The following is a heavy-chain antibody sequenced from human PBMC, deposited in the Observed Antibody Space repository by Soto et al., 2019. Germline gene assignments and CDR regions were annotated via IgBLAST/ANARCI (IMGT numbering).Heavy chain of an antibody. CDR3: ARLRIATNNYKWFDP. J-gene: IGHJ5*02. Sequence: ASVKVSCKASGYTFTSYSIHWVRQAPGQRLEWMGWVTAGEGITDYSQKFQGRVTITRDTYASTAYMEVSSLRSEDTAIYYCARLRIATNNYKWFDPWGQGTLVTVSS. D-gene: IGHD2-21*01. V-gene: IGHV1-3*01. CDR2: VTAGEGIT. CDR1: GYTFTSYS.